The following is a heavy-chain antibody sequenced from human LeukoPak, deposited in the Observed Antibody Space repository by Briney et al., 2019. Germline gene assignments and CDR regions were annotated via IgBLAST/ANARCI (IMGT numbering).Heavy chain of an antibody. V-gene: IGHV1-2*02. J-gene: IGHJ4*02. CDR2: INPMNGDT. CDR3: ARGVAAYTHYADSSGYD. Sequence: ASVKVSCKTSGYIFTDYYMHWVRQAPGQGLEWMGWINPMNGDTNYAQKFQGRVTMTRDTSINTAYMELRSLISDDTAVYYCARGVAAYTHYADSSGYDWGQGTLVLVSS. D-gene: IGHD3-22*01. CDR1: GYIFTDYY.